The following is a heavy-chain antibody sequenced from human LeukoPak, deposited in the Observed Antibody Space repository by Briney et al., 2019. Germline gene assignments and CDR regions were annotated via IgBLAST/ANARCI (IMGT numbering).Heavy chain of an antibody. D-gene: IGHD6-6*01. V-gene: IGHV3-7*01. CDR2: INPDGRDK. CDR3: AKLKGQATRYDY. Sequence: GGSLRLSCAASGFTFGNNWMSWVRQAPGEGLEWVASINPDGRDKYYVDSVMGRFTISRDNDKNLLYLQMDSLRAEDAAVYHCAKLKGQATRYDYWGQGILVTVSS. CDR1: GFTFGNNW. J-gene: IGHJ4*02.